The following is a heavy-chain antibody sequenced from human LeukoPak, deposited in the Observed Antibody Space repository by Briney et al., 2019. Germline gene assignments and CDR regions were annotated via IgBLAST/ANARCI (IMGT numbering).Heavy chain of an antibody. D-gene: IGHD2-15*01. Sequence: GASVKVSCKASGYTFTSYGISWVRQAPGQGLEWMGWISAYNGNTNYAQKLQGRVTMTTDTSTSTAYMELRSLRSDDTAVYYCARDCSGGSCFSGITMIVGGGRPLDYWGQGTLVTVSS. CDR2: ISAYNGNT. CDR3: ARDCSGGSCFSGITMIVGGGRPLDY. V-gene: IGHV1-18*01. CDR1: GYTFTSYG. J-gene: IGHJ4*02.